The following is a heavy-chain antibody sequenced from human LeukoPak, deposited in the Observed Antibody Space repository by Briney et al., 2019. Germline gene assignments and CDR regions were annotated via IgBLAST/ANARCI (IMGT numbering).Heavy chain of an antibody. V-gene: IGHV1-24*01. Sequence: ASVKVSCKVSGYTLTELSMHWVRQAPGKGLEWMGGFDPDDGETIYAQKFQGRVTMTEDTSTDTAYMELSSLRSEDTAVYYCATQLLSIQYFQHWGQGTLVTVSS. J-gene: IGHJ1*01. CDR2: FDPDDGET. CDR3: ATQLLSIQYFQH. D-gene: IGHD2-2*01. CDR1: GYTLTELS.